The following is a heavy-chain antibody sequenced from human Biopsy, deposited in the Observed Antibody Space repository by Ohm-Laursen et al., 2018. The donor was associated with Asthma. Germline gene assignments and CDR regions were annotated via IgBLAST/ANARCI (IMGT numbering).Heavy chain of an antibody. CDR3: ARVRKDYYDSSGLSGGWFDP. Sequence: EASVKASCKVSGYTFTNYAIHWVRQAPGQRPEWMGWINAGNGNTKYSQKFQGRVTITRDTSATTAYMELSSLRSEDTAVYYCARVRKDYYDSSGLSGGWFDPWGQGTLVTVSS. D-gene: IGHD3-22*01. CDR2: INAGNGNT. CDR1: GYTFTNYA. J-gene: IGHJ5*02. V-gene: IGHV1-3*01.